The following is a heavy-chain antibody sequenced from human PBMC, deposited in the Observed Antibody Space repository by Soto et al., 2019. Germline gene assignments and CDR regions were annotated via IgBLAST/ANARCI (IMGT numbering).Heavy chain of an antibody. V-gene: IGHV1-18*01. CDR3: ARARDYVWWSYRYFDV. Sequence: QVQLVQSGAEVKKPGASVKVSCKASGYTFTSYGISWVRQAPGQGLEWMGWISAYNGNTNYAQKLKGRVTMTTNTSTSTAYRELRSLRSDDTAVYYCARARDYVWWSYRYFDVWGQGTLVTVSS. CDR2: ISAYNGNT. J-gene: IGHJ4*02. D-gene: IGHD3-16*02. CDR1: GYTFTSYG.